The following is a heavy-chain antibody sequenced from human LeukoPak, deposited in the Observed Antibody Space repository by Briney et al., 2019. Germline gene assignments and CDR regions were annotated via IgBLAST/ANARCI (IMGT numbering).Heavy chain of an antibody. Sequence: GGSLRLSCAASGFTFSGYAMSWVRQAPGKGLEWVSAISGSGGSTYYADSVKGRFTISRDNSKNTLYLQMNSLRAEDTAVYYCAKNPRGYCSGGSCYYFDYWGQGTLVTVSS. CDR1: GFTFSGYA. CDR3: AKNPRGYCSGGSCYYFDY. CDR2: ISGSGGST. V-gene: IGHV3-23*01. J-gene: IGHJ4*02. D-gene: IGHD2-15*01.